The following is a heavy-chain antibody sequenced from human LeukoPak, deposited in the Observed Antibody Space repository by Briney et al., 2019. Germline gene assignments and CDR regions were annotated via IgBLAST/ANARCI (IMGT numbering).Heavy chain of an antibody. CDR2: IKKDGSEK. J-gene: IGHJ4*02. D-gene: IGHD3-22*01. Sequence: GGSLRLSCAASGFTFSSYWMSWVRQAPGKGLEWVANIKKDGSEKYYVDSVKGRFTISRDNAKNSLYLQMNSLRAEDTAVYYCARDLYRIVVVPHYFDYWGEGTLVTVSS. CDR1: GFTFSSYW. V-gene: IGHV3-7*01. CDR3: ARDLYRIVVVPHYFDY.